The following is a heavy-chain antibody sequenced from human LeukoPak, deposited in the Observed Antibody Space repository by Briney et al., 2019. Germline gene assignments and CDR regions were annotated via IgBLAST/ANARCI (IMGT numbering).Heavy chain of an antibody. Sequence: SVTLSLTCTVSGGSISSTKWWSWVRQPPGKGLEWIAENYHSGSTNYNPSLKSRVTISVDKSKNQFSLKLSSVTAADTAVYYCAREGRYYFDNWGQGALVTV. J-gene: IGHJ4*02. CDR1: GGSISSTKW. CDR2: NYHSGST. CDR3: AREGRYYFDN. D-gene: IGHD3-16*01. V-gene: IGHV4-4*02.